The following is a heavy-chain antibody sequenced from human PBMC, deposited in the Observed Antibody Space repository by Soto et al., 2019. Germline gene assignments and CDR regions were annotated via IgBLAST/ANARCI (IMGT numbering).Heavy chain of an antibody. V-gene: IGHV4-34*01. CDR1: GGSFSGYY. J-gene: IGHJ4*02. D-gene: IGHD5-18*01. Sequence: QGQLQQWGAGLLKPSETLSLTCAVYGGSFSGYYWSWIRQPPGKGLEWIGESNHVGSTNYDPSLKSRVTMSVDPSKNQFSLRLTSVTAADTAVYYCARVLIAGVTTDWGQGTLVIVSS. CDR3: ARVLIAGVTTD. CDR2: SNHVGST.